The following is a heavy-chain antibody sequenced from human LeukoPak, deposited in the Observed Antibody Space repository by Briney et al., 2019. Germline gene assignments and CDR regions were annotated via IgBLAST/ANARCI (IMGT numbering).Heavy chain of an antibody. CDR2: IYSGGST. CDR1: GFTLSSNY. CDR3: ARSGYYGSGSYSDY. Sequence: GGSLRLSCAASGFTLSSNYMSWVRQAPGKGLEWVSVIYSGGSTYYADSVKGRFTISRDNSKNTLYLQMNSLRAEDTAVYYCARSGYYGSGSYSDYWGQGTLVTVSS. J-gene: IGHJ4*02. V-gene: IGHV3-66*01. D-gene: IGHD3-10*01.